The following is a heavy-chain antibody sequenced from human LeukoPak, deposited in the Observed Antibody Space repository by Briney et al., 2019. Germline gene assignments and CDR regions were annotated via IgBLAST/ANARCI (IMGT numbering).Heavy chain of an antibody. D-gene: IGHD1-26*01. CDR1: GYSISSGYY. CDR3: ARVRIVGATWVYYFDY. Sequence: PSETLSLTCTVSGYSISSGYYWGWIRQPPGKGLEWIGSIYHSGSTNYNPSLKSRVTISVDTFKNQFSLKLSSVTAADTAVYYCARVRIVGATWVYYFDYWGQGTLVTVSS. J-gene: IGHJ4*02. V-gene: IGHV4-38-2*02. CDR2: IYHSGST.